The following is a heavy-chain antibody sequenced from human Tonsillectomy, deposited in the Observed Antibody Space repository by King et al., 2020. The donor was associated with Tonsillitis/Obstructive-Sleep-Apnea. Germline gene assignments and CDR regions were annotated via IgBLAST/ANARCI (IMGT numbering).Heavy chain of an antibody. Sequence: QLVQSGAEVKKAGESLKISCKGSGYSFTSHWIGWVRQMPGKGLEWMGIIYPGDSDTRYSPSFQGQVTISADKSISPAYLQWSGLKASDTAMYYCPTKVAGDYVSWFDSWGQGTVVTVSS. V-gene: IGHV5-51*01. J-gene: IGHJ5*01. CDR2: IYPGDSDT. D-gene: IGHD4-17*01. CDR1: GYSFTSHW. CDR3: PTKVAGDYVSWFDS.